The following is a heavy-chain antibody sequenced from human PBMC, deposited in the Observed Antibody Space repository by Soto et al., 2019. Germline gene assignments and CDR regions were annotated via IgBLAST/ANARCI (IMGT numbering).Heavy chain of an antibody. V-gene: IGHV5-51*01. CDR1: GYSFTSYW. CDR2: IYPGASDT. CDR3: ARLDLDYGDYDFDGYYGMDV. J-gene: IGHJ6*02. Sequence: PGESMKISSKGSGYSFTSYWIVWVSQMPGKGLEWMGIIYPGASDTRYSPSFQGQVTISADKSISTAYLQWSSLKASDTAMYYCARLDLDYGDYDFDGYYGMDVWGQGTTVTVSS. D-gene: IGHD4-17*01.